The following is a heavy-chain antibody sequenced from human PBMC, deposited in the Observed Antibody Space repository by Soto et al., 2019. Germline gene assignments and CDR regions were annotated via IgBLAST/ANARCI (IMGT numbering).Heavy chain of an antibody. Sequence: EVQLVESGGGLVQPGGSLKLSCAASGFTRSSWMSWVRQVPGKGLVWVSRINIDGSSTTYADSVKGRFTITRDKDKTTVYLQMNSLRAEDTAVYYCALRRGYSYGISHWGQGTLVTVSS. J-gene: IGHJ4*02. V-gene: IGHV3-74*03. CDR1: GFTRSSW. D-gene: IGHD5-18*01. CDR3: ALRRGYSYGISH. CDR2: INIDGSST.